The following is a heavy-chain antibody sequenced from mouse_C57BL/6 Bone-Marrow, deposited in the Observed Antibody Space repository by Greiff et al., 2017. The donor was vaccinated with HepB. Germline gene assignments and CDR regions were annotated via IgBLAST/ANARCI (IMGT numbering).Heavy chain of an antibody. J-gene: IGHJ3*01. V-gene: IGHV5-9-1*02. CDR3: TRAPRKAWLDY. D-gene: IGHD6-1*01. CDR2: ISSGGGYI. CDR1: GFTFSSYA. Sequence: EVMLVESGEGLVKPGGSLKLSCAASGFTFSSYAMPWVRQTPEKRLEWVAYISSGGGYIYYADTVKGRFTLSRDNARNTLYLQMSSLKSEDTAMYYCTRAPRKAWLDYWGQGTPVTVSA.